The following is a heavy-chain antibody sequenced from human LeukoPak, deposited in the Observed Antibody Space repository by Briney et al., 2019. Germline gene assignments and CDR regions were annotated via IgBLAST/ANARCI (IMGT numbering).Heavy chain of an antibody. Sequence: SETLSLTCTVSGGSRSSGNYYWSWIRQPPGKGLEWIGYIFHNGNTYYNPSLKGRVTISTDTYSNQFSLELSSVTAADAAVYYCARYFGDDVYFDYWGQGTLVTVSS. J-gene: IGHJ4*02. D-gene: IGHD4-17*01. CDR2: IFHNGNT. CDR1: GGSRSSGNYY. V-gene: IGHV4-30-4*01. CDR3: ARYFGDDVYFDY.